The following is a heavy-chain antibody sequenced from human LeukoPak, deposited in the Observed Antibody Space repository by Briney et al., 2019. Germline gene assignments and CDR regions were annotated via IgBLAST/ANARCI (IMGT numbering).Heavy chain of an antibody. V-gene: IGHV1-2*06. J-gene: IGHJ3*02. CDR1: GYTFTGYY. CDR2: INPNSGGT. Sequence: ASVKVSCKASGYTFTGYYMHWVRQAPGQGLEWMGRINPNSGGTNYAQKFQGRVTMTRDTSISTAYMELSRLRSDDTAVYYRARERVVVVHDAFDIWGQGTMVTVSS. CDR3: ARERVVVVHDAFDI. D-gene: IGHD2-21*01.